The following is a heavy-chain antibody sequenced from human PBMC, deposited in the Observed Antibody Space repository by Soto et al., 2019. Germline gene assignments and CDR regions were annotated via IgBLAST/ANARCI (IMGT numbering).Heavy chain of an antibody. CDR3: AKDLPVHTDIVVVPAATDY. D-gene: IGHD2-2*01. Sequence: PGGSLRLSCAASGFTFSSYGMHWVRQAPGKGLEWVAVISYDGSNKYYADSVKGRFTISRDNSKNTLYLQMNSLRAEDTAVYYCAKDLPVHTDIVVVPAATDYWGQGTLVTVSS. CDR1: GFTFSSYG. J-gene: IGHJ4*02. CDR2: ISYDGSNK. V-gene: IGHV3-30*18.